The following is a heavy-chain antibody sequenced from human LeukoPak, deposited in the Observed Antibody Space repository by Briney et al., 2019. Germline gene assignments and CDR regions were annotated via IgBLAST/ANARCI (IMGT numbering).Heavy chain of an antibody. V-gene: IGHV3-23*01. Sequence: GGSLRLSCAASGFTFSNYAMSWVRQAPGKGLEWVSTISGGGITTYYADSAKGRFTISRDNSKNTMFLQMNSLRADDTAVYYCPRQSYASGWNPFDYWGQGILVTASS. CDR1: GFTFSNYA. J-gene: IGHJ4*02. CDR3: PRQSYASGWNPFDY. CDR2: ISGGGITT. D-gene: IGHD6-19*01.